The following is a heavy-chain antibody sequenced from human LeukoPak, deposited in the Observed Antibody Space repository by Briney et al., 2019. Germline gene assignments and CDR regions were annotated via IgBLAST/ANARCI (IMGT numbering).Heavy chain of an antibody. CDR2: IYYSLTT. CDR3: ARDSSSWTHDAFDI. J-gene: IGHJ3*02. CDR1: GGSISSYY. D-gene: IGHD6-13*01. V-gene: IGHV4-59*01. Sequence: SETLSLTCTVSGGSISSYYWSWIRQPPGKGLEWIGYIYYSLTTNYNPSLKSRVTISVDTSKNQFSLKLTSVTAADTAVYYCARDSSSWTHDAFDIWGQGTMVTVS.